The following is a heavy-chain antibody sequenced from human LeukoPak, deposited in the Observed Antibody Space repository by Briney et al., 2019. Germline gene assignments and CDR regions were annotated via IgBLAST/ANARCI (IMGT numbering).Heavy chain of an antibody. Sequence: GGSLRLSCAASGFTFSSYSMNWVRQAPGKGLEWVSSISSSSSYIYYADSVKGRFTISRDNAKNSLYLQMNSLRAEDTAVYYCARGTLNIPGEHGAFDYWGQGTLVTVSS. CDR3: ARGTLNIPGEHGAFDY. CDR2: ISSSSSYI. CDR1: GFTFSSYS. V-gene: IGHV3-21*01. J-gene: IGHJ4*02. D-gene: IGHD1-14*01.